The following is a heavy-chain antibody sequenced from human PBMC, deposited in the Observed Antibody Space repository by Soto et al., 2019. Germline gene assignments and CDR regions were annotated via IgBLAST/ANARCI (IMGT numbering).Heavy chain of an antibody. CDR2: IWYDGSNK. CDR1: GFTFSSDG. J-gene: IGHJ6*02. D-gene: IGHD6-13*01. CDR3: ARDFGGSSSWYGDYYYGMDV. V-gene: IGHV3-33*01. Sequence: GGSLRLSCAASGFTFSSDGMHWVRQAPGKGLEWVAVIWYDGSNKYYADSVKGRFTISRDNSKNTLYLQMNSLRAEDTAVYYCARDFGGSSSWYGDYYYGMDVWGQGTTVTVSS.